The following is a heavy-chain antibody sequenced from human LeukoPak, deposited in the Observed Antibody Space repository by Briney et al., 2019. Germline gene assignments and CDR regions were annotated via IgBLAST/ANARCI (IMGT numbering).Heavy chain of an antibody. CDR1: GFTVSSNY. D-gene: IGHD6-13*01. CDR2: IYSGGST. V-gene: IGHV3-53*01. Sequence: GGSLRLSCAASGFTVSSNYMSWVRQAPGKGLEWVSVIYSGGSTYYADSVKGRFTISRDNSKNTLYLQMNSLRAEDTAVYYCARAGYSSSWYRGDYWGQGTLVTVSS. CDR3: ARAGYSSSWYRGDY. J-gene: IGHJ4*02.